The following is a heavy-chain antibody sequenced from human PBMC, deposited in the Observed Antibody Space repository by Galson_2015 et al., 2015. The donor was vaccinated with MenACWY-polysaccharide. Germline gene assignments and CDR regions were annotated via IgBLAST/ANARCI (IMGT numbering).Heavy chain of an antibody. V-gene: IGHV3-23*01. J-gene: IGHJ4*02. CDR3: AKAVVVTAYFDY. CDR2: ISVGGDTT. CDR1: GFSFNGYA. Sequence: SLRLSCAASGFSFNGYAMSWVRRAPGNGLEWVSTISVGGDTTYYADSVKGRFTISRDTSKNTLYLQMNSLRAEDTAIYYCAKAVVVTAYFDYWGQGTLVTVSS. D-gene: IGHD2-21*02.